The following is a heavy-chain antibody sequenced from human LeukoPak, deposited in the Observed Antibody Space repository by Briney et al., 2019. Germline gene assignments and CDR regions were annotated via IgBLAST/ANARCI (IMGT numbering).Heavy chain of an antibody. V-gene: IGHV3-30-3*01. Sequence: GRSLRLSCAASGFTFSSYAMHWVRQAPGKGLEWGAVISYDGSNKYYADSVKGRFTISRDNSKNTLYLQMNSLRAEDTAVYYCARDLLAYGDYVADWGQGTLVTVSS. CDR2: ISYDGSNK. CDR1: GFTFSSYA. CDR3: ARDLLAYGDYVAD. D-gene: IGHD4-17*01. J-gene: IGHJ4*02.